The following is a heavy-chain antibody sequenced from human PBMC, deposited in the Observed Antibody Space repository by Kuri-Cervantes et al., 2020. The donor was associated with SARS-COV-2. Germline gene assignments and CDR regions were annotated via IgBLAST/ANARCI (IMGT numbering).Heavy chain of an antibody. D-gene: IGHD1-14*01. CDR3: ARDRGMRILDAFDI. Sequence: SVKVSCKASGGTFSSYSFSWVRQAPGQGLEWMGGIIPIFDTANYAQKFQGRVSITADKSTSTAYMELSSLRSEDTAVYYCARDRGMRILDAFDIWGQGTMVTVSS. CDR2: IIPIFDTA. V-gene: IGHV1-69*06. J-gene: IGHJ3*02. CDR1: GGTFSSYS.